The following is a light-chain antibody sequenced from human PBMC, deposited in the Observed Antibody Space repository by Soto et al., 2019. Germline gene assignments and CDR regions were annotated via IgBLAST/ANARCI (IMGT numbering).Light chain of an antibody. J-gene: IGKJ5*01. V-gene: IGKV3-15*01. CDR3: QQYSNWPPIT. CDR1: QSVKSSY. CDR2: DTS. Sequence: DIVLTPSPSTLSLSPGARATLPCRASQSVKSSYLAWYQHKPGQAPRLLIYDTSTRATGIPARFSGSGSGTEFTLTISSLQSEDFAVYYCQQYSNWPPITFGQGTRLEIK.